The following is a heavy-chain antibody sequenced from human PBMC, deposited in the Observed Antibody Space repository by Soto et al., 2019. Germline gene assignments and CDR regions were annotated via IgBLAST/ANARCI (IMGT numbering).Heavy chain of an antibody. J-gene: IGHJ4*02. V-gene: IGHV4-30-4*01. CDR2: IDYSGST. CDR1: GGSISSGDYY. CDR3: ARGGRTIFGRYFDY. D-gene: IGHD3-3*01. Sequence: QVQLQESGPGLVKPSQTLSLTCTVSGGSISSGDYYWSWIRQPPGKGLEWIGYIDYSGSTYHNPSLRSRLTISVDTSKNQFSLKLSSVTAADTAVYYCARGGRTIFGRYFDYWGQGTLGTVSS.